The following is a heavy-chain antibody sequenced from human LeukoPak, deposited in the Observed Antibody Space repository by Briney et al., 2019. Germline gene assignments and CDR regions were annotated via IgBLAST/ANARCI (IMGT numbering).Heavy chain of an antibody. D-gene: IGHD5-12*01. CDR2: INHSGST. V-gene: IGHV4-34*01. CDR1: GGSFSGYY. CDR3: ARAGEWLQALDY. Sequence: SETLSLTCAVYGGSFSGYYWSWIRQPPGKGLEWIGEINHSGSTNYNPSLKSRVTISVDTSKNQFSLKLSSVTAADTAVYYCARAGEWLQALDYWGQGTLVTVSS. J-gene: IGHJ4*02.